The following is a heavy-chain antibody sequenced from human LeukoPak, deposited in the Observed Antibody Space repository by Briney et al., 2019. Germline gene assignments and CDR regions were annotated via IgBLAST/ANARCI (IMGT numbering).Heavy chain of an antibody. CDR3: AKDPTLFGELSFDY. D-gene: IGHD3-10*02. CDR2: ISGSGGST. V-gene: IGHV3-23*01. Sequence: PGGSLRLYCAASGFTFSSYAMSWVRQAPGKGLEWVSAISGSGGSTYYADSVKGRFTISRDNSKNTLYLQMNSLRAEDTAVYYCAKDPTLFGELSFDYWGQGTLVTVSS. J-gene: IGHJ4*02. CDR1: GFTFSSYA.